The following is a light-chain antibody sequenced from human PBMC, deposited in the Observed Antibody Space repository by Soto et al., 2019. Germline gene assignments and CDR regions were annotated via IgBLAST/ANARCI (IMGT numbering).Light chain of an antibody. CDR2: GAS. J-gene: IGKJ5*01. Sequence: EIVLTQSPATLSVSPGERATLSCRASQSVSSSYLAWYQQKPGQAPRLLIYGASSRATGIPDRFSGSASGTDFTLTISRLEPEDFAVYFCQQDSDLPMTFGQGTRLEIK. CDR3: QQDSDLPMT. CDR1: QSVSSSY. V-gene: IGKV3-20*01.